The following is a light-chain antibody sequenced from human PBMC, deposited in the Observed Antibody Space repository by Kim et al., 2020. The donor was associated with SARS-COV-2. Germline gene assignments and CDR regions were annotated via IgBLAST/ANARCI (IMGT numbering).Light chain of an antibody. CDR2: LNSDGSH. CDR3: QTWGTGIRV. Sequence: QLVLTQSPSASASLGASVKLTCTLSSVHSSYAIAWHQQQPEKGPRYLMKLNSDGSHSKGDGIPDRFSGSSSGAERYLTISSLQSEDEADYYCQTWGTGIRVFGGGTQLTVL. J-gene: IGLJ3*02. CDR1: SVHSSYA. V-gene: IGLV4-69*01.